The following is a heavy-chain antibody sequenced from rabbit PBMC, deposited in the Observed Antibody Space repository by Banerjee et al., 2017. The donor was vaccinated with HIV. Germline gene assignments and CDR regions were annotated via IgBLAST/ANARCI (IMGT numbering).Heavy chain of an antibody. CDR3: ARDIWAVSSYLGL. J-gene: IGHJ4*01. V-gene: IGHV1S40*01. Sequence: QSLEESGGDLVKPGASLTLTCTASGFDFSSNAMCWVRQAPGKGLEWIACIYGSSTGNTVYASWAKGRFTISKTSSSTVTLQLTSLTAADTATYSCARDIWAVSSYLGLWGPGTLVTVS. D-gene: IGHD8-1*01. CDR2: IYGSSTGNT. CDR1: GFDFSSNA.